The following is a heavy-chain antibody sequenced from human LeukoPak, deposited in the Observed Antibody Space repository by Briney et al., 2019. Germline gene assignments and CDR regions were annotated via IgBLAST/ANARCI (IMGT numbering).Heavy chain of an antibody. V-gene: IGHV3-23*01. J-gene: IGHJ4*02. Sequence: GGSLRLSCAASGFTFSSYAMSWVRQAPGKGLEWVSAISGSGGSTYYADSVKGRFTISRDNSKNTLYLQMNSLRAEDTAVYYCAPARDKHVYYFDYWGQGTLVTVSS. CDR1: GFTFSSYA. D-gene: IGHD2-15*01. CDR3: APARDKHVYYFDY. CDR2: ISGSGGST.